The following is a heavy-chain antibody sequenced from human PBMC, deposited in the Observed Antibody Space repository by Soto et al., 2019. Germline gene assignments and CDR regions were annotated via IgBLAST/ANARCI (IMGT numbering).Heavy chain of an antibody. CDR1: GGSISSYY. Sequence: QVQLQESGPGLVKPSETLSLTCTVSGGSISSYYWSWIRQPPGKGLEWIGYIYYSGSTNYNPSLKSRVTISVDTSKNQFSLKLSSVTAADTAVYYCARVDTAMFDYWGQGTLVTVSS. V-gene: IGHV4-59*01. D-gene: IGHD5-18*01. CDR3: ARVDTAMFDY. J-gene: IGHJ4*02. CDR2: IYYSGST.